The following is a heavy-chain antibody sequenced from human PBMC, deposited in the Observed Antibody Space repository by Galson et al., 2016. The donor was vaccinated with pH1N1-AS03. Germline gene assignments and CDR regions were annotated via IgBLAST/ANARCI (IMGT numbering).Heavy chain of an antibody. CDR3: ATGHYYSGLYRDAFDT. V-gene: IGHV5-10-1*01. CDR1: GYPFTSYW. Sequence: QSGAEVKKPGESLRISCKGSGYPFTSYWINWVRQMPGKGLEWIGRIDPSDADINYSPAFEGRDTISSDKSTTTAYLQWNDLKSADTAVYFCATGHYYSGLYRDAFDTWGQGTGVTVSS. D-gene: IGHD1-26*01. J-gene: IGHJ3*02. CDR2: IDPSDADI.